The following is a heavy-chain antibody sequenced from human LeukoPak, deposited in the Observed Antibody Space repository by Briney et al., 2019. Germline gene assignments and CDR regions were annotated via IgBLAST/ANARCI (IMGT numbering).Heavy chain of an antibody. CDR3: ARPVPYGGTTIGSDAFDV. V-gene: IGHV4-39*01. J-gene: IGHJ3*01. CDR1: GDSISSNSHS. D-gene: IGHD4-23*01. CDR2: IFYSGST. Sequence: SETLSLTCTVPGDSISSNSHSWGWIRQPPGKGLEWIESIFYSGSTYYNPSLKSRVIISVDTSKNQFSLKVSSVTATDTAVYYCARPVPYGGTTIGSDAFDVWGPGTKVTVSS.